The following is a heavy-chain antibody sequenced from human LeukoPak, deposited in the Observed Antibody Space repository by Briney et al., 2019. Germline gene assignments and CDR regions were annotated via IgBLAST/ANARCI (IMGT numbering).Heavy chain of an antibody. CDR2: INPNSGGT. D-gene: IGHD2-2*01. Sequence: ASVKVSCKASGYTFTGYYMHWVRQAPGQGLEWMGWINPNSGGTNYAQTFQGRVTMTRDTSISTAYMELSRLRSDGTAVYYCASPGDCSSTSCLRYWGQGTLVTVSS. V-gene: IGHV1-2*02. CDR1: GYTFTGYY. J-gene: IGHJ4*02. CDR3: ASPGDCSSTSCLRY.